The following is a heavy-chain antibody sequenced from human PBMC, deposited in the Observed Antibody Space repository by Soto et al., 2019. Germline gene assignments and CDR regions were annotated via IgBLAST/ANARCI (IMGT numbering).Heavy chain of an antibody. V-gene: IGHV3-74*01. J-gene: IGHJ6*02. D-gene: IGHD5-18*01. Sequence: EVQLVESGGDLVQPGGSLRLSCAASGFTFSNYWMHWVRQAPGKGLVWVSRINSDGRDTSYADSVKGRFTISRDNAKNTLYRQMNRLRAEDTAVYDCARVGVDTAVVDGGYYYYGLDVWGQGTTVTVS. CDR2: INSDGRDT. CDR1: GFTFSNYW. CDR3: ARVGVDTAVVDGGYYYYGLDV.